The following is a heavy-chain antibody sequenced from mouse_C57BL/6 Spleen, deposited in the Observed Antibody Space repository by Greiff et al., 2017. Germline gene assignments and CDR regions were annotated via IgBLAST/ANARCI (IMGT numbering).Heavy chain of an antibody. CDR1: GFNIKDYY. J-gene: IGHJ1*03. CDR3: ASSDYYGSSYNWYFDV. CDR2: IDPEDGDT. Sequence: VQLKESGAELVKPGASVKLSCTASGFNIKDYYMHWVKQRPEQGLEWIGRIDPEDGDTKYAPKFQGKATLTADTSSNTAYLQLSSLTSEDTAVYYVASSDYYGSSYNWYFDVWGTGTTVTVSS. V-gene: IGHV14-2*01. D-gene: IGHD1-1*01.